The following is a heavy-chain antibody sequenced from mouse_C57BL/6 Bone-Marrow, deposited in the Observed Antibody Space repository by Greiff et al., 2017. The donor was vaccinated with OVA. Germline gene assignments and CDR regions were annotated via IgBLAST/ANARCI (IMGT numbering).Heavy chain of an antibody. D-gene: IGHD2-4*01. V-gene: IGHV1-39*01. J-gene: IGHJ4*01. CDR3: ALSTMITTRAMDY. CDR1: GYSFTDYY. CDR2: INPNYGTT. Sequence: EVKLVESGPELVKPGASVKISCKASGYSFTDYYMNWVKQSNGKSLEWIGVINPNYGTTSYNQKFKGKATLTVDQSSITAYMQLNSLTSEDSAVYDCALSTMITTRAMDYWGQGTSVTVSS.